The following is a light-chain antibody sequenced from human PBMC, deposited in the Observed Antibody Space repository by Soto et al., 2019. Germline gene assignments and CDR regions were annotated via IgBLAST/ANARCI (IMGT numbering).Light chain of an antibody. CDR1: QSLSRN. J-gene: IGKJ1*01. Sequence: EIVLTQSPATLSLSPGERATLSCRASQSLSRNLAWYQQKPGQAPRLLIYAASTRATGIPARFSGSGSGTEFALTITSLQSEDFAVYYCQQYNNWPRTFGQGTKVDIK. V-gene: IGKV3-15*01. CDR3: QQYNNWPRT. CDR2: AAS.